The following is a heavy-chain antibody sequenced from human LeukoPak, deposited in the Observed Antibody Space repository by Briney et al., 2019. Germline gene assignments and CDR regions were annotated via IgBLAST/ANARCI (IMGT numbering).Heavy chain of an antibody. V-gene: IGHV4-39*01. CDR1: GGSNSSSSYY. D-gene: IGHD2-15*01. Sequence: SETLSLTCTVSGGSNSSSSYYWGWIRQPPGKGLEWIGSIYYSGSTYYNPSLKSRVTISVDTSKNQFSLKLSSVTAADTAVYYCARHPRYCSGGSCYLDYWGQGTLVTVSS. J-gene: IGHJ4*02. CDR2: IYYSGST. CDR3: ARHPRYCSGGSCYLDY.